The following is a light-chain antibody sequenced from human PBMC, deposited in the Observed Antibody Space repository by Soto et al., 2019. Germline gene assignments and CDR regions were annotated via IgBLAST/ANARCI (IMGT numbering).Light chain of an antibody. V-gene: IGLV2-14*01. CDR3: SSYTSTNSWV. Sequence: QSALTQSASVSGSPGQSITISCTGTSSDVGGYNYVSWYQQHPGKAPKLIIYDVSNRPSGVSTRFSGYKSGNTASLTISGLPAEDEADYSCSSYTSTNSWVFGGGTKLTVL. CDR2: DVS. J-gene: IGLJ3*02. CDR1: SSDVGGYNY.